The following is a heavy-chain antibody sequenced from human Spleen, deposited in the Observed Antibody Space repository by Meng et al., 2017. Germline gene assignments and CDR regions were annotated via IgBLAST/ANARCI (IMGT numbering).Heavy chain of an antibody. D-gene: IGHD3-22*01. CDR3: ARDDSSGYYFPGY. Sequence: QLWESGGGVVQPGMSLRLSGSASGFTFSSYGMHWVRQAPGKGLEWVAVIWYDGSNKYYADSVKGRFTISRDNSKNTLYLQMNSLRAEDTAVYYCARDDSSGYYFPGYWGQGTLVTVSS. J-gene: IGHJ4*02. V-gene: IGHV3-33*01. CDR2: IWYDGSNK. CDR1: GFTFSSYG.